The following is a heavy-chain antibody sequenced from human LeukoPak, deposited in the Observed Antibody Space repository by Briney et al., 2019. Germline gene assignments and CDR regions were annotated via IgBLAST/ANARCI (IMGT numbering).Heavy chain of an antibody. Sequence: PSETLPLTCTVSGGSISSGDYYWSWIRQPPGKGLEWIGYIYYSGSTYYNPSLKSRVAISVDTSKNQFSLKLSSVTAADTAVYYCARVIAADLIYSDYWGQGTLVTVSS. CDR2: IYYSGST. CDR3: ARVIAADLIYSDY. V-gene: IGHV4-30-4*01. CDR1: GGSISSGDYY. D-gene: IGHD6-13*01. J-gene: IGHJ4*02.